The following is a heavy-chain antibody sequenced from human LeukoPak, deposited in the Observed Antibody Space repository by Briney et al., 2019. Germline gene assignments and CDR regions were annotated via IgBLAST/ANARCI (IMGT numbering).Heavy chain of an antibody. D-gene: IGHD3-3*01. V-gene: IGHV3-30*18. J-gene: IGHJ4*02. Sequence: PGGSLRLSCAASGFTFSSYGMHWVRQAPGKGVEWVAVISYDGSNKYYADSVKGRFTISRDNSKNTLYLQMNSLRAEDTAVYYCAKPGDFWSGLIDYWGQGTLVTVSS. CDR3: AKPGDFWSGLIDY. CDR1: GFTFSSYG. CDR2: ISYDGSNK.